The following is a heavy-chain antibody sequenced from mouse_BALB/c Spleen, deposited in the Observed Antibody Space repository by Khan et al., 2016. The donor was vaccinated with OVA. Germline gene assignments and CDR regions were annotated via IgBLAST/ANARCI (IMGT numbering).Heavy chain of an antibody. V-gene: IGHV5-6*01. J-gene: IGHJ3*01. D-gene: IGHD4-1*01. Sequence: EVELVESGGDLVKPGGSLKLSCAASGFTFSNYGMSWVRQTPDKRLEWVATISSGGDYTYYPDSVKGRFTIFRDNAKNTLYLHMSSLKSEDTAMYHCASHLTGSFAYWGQGTLVTVSA. CDR3: ASHLTGSFAY. CDR1: GFTFSNYG. CDR2: ISSGGDYT.